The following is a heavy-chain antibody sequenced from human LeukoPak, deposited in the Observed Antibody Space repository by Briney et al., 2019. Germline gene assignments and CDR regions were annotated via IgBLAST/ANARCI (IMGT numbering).Heavy chain of an antibody. Sequence: PGRSLRLSCAASGFTFSSYAMHWVRQAPGKGLEWVAVISYDGSNKYYADSVKGRFTTSRDNSKNTLYLQMNSLRAEDTAVYYCARDLFKASYGDTLPGYWGQGTLVTVSS. CDR1: GFTFSSYA. J-gene: IGHJ4*02. D-gene: IGHD4-17*01. CDR3: ARDLFKASYGDTLPGY. V-gene: IGHV3-30*04. CDR2: ISYDGSNK.